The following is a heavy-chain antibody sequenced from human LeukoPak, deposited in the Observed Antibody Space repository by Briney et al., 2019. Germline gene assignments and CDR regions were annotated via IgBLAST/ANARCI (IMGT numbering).Heavy chain of an antibody. CDR1: GFTFSSYS. Sequence: GGSLRLSCAASGFTFSSYSMNWVRQAPGKGLEWVSSISRSSSYIYYADSVKGRFTISRDNAKNSLYLQMNSLRAEDTAVYYCAKWMVGGGSSDDWGQGTLVTVSS. CDR2: ISRSSSYI. V-gene: IGHV3-21*04. D-gene: IGHD3-10*01. CDR3: AKWMVGGGSSDD. J-gene: IGHJ4*02.